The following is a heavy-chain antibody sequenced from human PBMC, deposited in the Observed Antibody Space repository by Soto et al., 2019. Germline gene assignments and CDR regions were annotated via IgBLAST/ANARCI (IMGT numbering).Heavy chain of an antibody. Sequence: SETLSLTCTVSGGSISSSSYYWGWIRQPPGKGLEWIGSIYYSGSTYYNPSLKSRVTISVDTSKNQFSLKLSSVTAADTAVYYCARDIVLVPAATNWFDPWGQGTPVTVSS. CDR1: GGSISSSSYY. CDR3: ARDIVLVPAATNWFDP. D-gene: IGHD2-2*01. V-gene: IGHV4-39*02. CDR2: IYYSGST. J-gene: IGHJ5*02.